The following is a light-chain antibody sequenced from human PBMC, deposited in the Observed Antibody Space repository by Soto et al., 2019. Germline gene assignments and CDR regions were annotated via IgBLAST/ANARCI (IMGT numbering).Light chain of an antibody. CDR1: SNYIGPYNY. CDR3: CSYADTYVE. CDR2: DVD. Sequence: QSALTQPRSVSGSPGQSVAISCTGISNYIGPYNYVSWYQQHPGKAPKLIIYDVDKRPSGVPYRFSGSKSGDTASLTISRLQPDDEADYYCCSYADTYVELGGGTKVTVL. J-gene: IGLJ2*01. V-gene: IGLV2-11*01.